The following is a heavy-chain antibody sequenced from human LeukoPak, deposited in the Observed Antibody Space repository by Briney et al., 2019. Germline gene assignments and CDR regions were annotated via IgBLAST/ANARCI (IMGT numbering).Heavy chain of an antibody. CDR1: GGSISSGGYY. Sequence: SQTLSLICTVSGGSISSGGYYWSWIRQHPGKGLEWIGYIYYSGSTYYNPSLKSRVTISVDTSKNQFSLKLSSVTAADTAVYYCARDKYIRFGGGFDYWGQGTLVTVSS. D-gene: IGHD3-10*01. V-gene: IGHV4-31*03. CDR2: IYYSGST. CDR3: ARDKYIRFGGGFDY. J-gene: IGHJ4*02.